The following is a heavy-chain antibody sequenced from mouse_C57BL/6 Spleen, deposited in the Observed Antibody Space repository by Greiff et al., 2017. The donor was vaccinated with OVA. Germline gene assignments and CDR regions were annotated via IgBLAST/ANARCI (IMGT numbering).Heavy chain of an antibody. Sequence: VKLVESGPGLVQPSQSLSITCTVSGFSLPSYGVHWVRQSPGKGLEWLGVIWRGGSTDYNAAFISRLSISKDNSKSQVFFKMNSLQADDTAIYYCARGDYYGSGTWFAYWGQGTLVTVSA. J-gene: IGHJ3*01. CDR3: ARGDYYGSGTWFAY. CDR2: IWRGGST. D-gene: IGHD1-1*01. V-gene: IGHV2-2*01. CDR1: GFSLPSYG.